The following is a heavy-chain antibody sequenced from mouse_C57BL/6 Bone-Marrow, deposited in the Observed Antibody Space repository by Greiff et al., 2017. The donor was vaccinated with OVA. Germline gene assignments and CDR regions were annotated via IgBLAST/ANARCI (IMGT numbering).Heavy chain of an antibody. J-gene: IGHJ1*03. CDR1: GYTFTSYW. D-gene: IGHD2-4*01. Sequence: QVQLKQPGAELVKPGASVKLSCKASGYTFTSYWMHWVKQRPGQGLEWIGMIHPNSGSTNYNEKFKSKATLTVDKSSSTAYMQLSSLTSEDSAVDYWARGGLRRVSLYWYFDVWGTGTTVTVSS. V-gene: IGHV1-64*01. CDR3: ARGGLRRVSLYWYFDV. CDR2: IHPNSGST.